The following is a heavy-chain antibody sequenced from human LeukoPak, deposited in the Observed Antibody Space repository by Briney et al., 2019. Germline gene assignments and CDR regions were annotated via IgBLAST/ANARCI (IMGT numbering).Heavy chain of an antibody. D-gene: IGHD6-13*01. CDR1: GGSFSGYY. CDR2: INHSGST. CDR3: ARGAAADY. V-gene: IGHV4-34*01. Sequence: SETLSLTCAVYGGSFSGYYWSWIRQPPGKGLEWIGEINHSGSTNYNPSLKSRVTISVDTSKNQFSLKLSSVTAADTAVYYCARGAAADYWGQGTLVTVSS. J-gene: IGHJ4*02.